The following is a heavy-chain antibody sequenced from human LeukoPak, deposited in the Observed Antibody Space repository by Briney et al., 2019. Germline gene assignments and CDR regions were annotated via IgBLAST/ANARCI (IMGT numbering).Heavy chain of an antibody. CDR3: VRGGGSTCYN. V-gene: IGHV3-74*01. J-gene: IGHJ4*02. D-gene: IGHD2-15*01. Sequence: GGSLRLSCAASGFTFSNNWMHWVREAPGKGLVWVSRINSDGSSTGYADSVKGRFTISRDNAKNTLYLQVNSLRVEDTAVYYCVRGGGSTCYNWGQGTLVTVSS. CDR1: GFTFSNNW. CDR2: INSDGSST.